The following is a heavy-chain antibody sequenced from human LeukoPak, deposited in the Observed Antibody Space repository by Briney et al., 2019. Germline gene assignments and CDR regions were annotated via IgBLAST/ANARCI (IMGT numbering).Heavy chain of an antibody. Sequence: PGGSLRLSCAASGFTFSSYGMHWVRQAPGKGLEWVAVIWYDGSNKYYADSVKGRFTTSRDNSKNTLYLQMNSLRAEDTAVYYCAKDLSGYYSSFDYWGQGTLVTVSS. J-gene: IGHJ4*02. V-gene: IGHV3-33*06. CDR3: AKDLSGYYSSFDY. CDR2: IWYDGSNK. D-gene: IGHD3-22*01. CDR1: GFTFSSYG.